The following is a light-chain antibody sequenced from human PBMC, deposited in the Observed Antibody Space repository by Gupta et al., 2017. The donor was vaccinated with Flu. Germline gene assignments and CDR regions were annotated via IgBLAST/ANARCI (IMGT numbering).Light chain of an antibody. J-gene: IGLJ3*02. CDR3: SSYTSNSTWV. V-gene: IGLV2-14*01. CDR1: SSDVGGYNY. Sequence: QSALTQPASVSGSPGQSITISCTGTSSDVGGYNYVSWYQQHPGKAPKLMMYEVSNRPSGVSNRFSGSKSGNTASLTISGRQAEDEADYYCSSYTSNSTWVFGGGTKLTVL. CDR2: EVS.